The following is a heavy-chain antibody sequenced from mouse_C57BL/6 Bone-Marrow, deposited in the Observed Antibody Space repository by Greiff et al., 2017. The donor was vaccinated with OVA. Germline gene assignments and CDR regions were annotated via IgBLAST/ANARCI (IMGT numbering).Heavy chain of an antibody. D-gene: IGHD2-1*01. J-gene: IGHJ2*01. CDR2: IYPRNGNT. CDR1: GYTFTSYG. V-gene: IGHV1-81*01. CDR3: AALYYGSSFDFDY. Sequence: QVQLQQPGAELVRPGASVKLSCKASGYTFTSYGMRWVKQRPGQGLEWIGEIYPRNGNTYYNEKFKGKATLTADKSSSTAYMQLSSLTSEDSAVYFCAALYYGSSFDFDYWGQGTTLTVSS.